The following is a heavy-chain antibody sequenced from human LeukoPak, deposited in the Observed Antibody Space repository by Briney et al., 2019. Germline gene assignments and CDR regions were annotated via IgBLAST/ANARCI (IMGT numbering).Heavy chain of an antibody. V-gene: IGHV3-30*18. CDR3: AKEVIAVAGKYFDY. CDR2: ISYDGSNK. J-gene: IGHJ4*02. CDR1: GFTFSSYG. D-gene: IGHD6-19*01. Sequence: GGSLRLSCAASGFTFSSYGMHWVRQAPGKGLEWVAVISYDGSNKYYADSVKGRFTISRDNSKNTLYLQMNSLRAEDTAVYHCAKEVIAVAGKYFDYWGQGTLVTVSS.